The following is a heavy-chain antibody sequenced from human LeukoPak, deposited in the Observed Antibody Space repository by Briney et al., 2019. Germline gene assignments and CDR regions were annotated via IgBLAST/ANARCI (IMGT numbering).Heavy chain of an antibody. CDR2: ISAYNGNT. J-gene: IGHJ4*02. V-gene: IGHV1-18*01. CDR3: ARDSIWGSGTYGFDY. D-gene: IGHD1-26*01. CDR1: GYTFTSYG. Sequence: ASVTVSCKASGYTFTSYGISWVRQAPGQGLEWMGWISAYNGNTNYAQKLQGRVTMTTDTSTSTAYMELRSLRSDDTAVYYCARDSIWGSGTYGFDYWGQGALVTVSS.